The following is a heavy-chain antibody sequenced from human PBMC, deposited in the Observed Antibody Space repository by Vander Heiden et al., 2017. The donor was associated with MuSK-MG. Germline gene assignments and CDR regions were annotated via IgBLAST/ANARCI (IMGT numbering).Heavy chain of an antibody. CDR1: GGSISSSSYY. Sequence: QLQLQESGPGLVKPSETLSLTCTVSGGSISSSSYYWGWIRQPPWKGLEWIGSIYYSGSTYYNPSLKSRVTISVDTSKNQFSLKLSSVTAADTAVYYCARHPGTYLDYWGQGTLVTVSS. CDR2: IYYSGST. CDR3: ARHPGTYLDY. J-gene: IGHJ4*02. V-gene: IGHV4-39*01.